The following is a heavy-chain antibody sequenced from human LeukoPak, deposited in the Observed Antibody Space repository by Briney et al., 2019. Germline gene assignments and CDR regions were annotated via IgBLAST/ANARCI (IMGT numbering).Heavy chain of an antibody. CDR3: ARVGVRGVRKGYFDY. J-gene: IGHJ4*02. D-gene: IGHD3-10*01. V-gene: IGHV4-39*01. CDR1: GGSISSSSYY. CDR2: IYYSGST. Sequence: SETLSLTCTVSGGSISSSSYYWGWIRQPPGKGLEWIGNIYYSGSTYYNPSLKSRVTISVDTSENQFSLRLSSVTAADTAVYYCARVGVRGVRKGYFDYWGQGTLVTVSS.